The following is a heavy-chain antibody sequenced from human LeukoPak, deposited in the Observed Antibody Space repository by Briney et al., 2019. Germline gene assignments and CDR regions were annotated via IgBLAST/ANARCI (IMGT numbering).Heavy chain of an antibody. CDR1: GGSISSSTW. CDR3: ARFGSSGYYLDAFDI. V-gene: IGHV4-4*02. J-gene: IGHJ3*02. CDR2: IYHSGST. D-gene: IGHD3-22*01. Sequence: KPSETLSLTCAVSGGSISSSTWWSWVRQPPGKGLEWIGEIYHSGSTNYNPSLKSRVTISVDKSKNQFSLKLSSVTAADTAVYYCARFGSSGYYLDAFDIWGQGTMVTVSS.